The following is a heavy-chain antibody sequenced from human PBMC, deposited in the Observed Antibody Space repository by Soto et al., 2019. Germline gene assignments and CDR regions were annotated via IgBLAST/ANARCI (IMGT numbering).Heavy chain of an antibody. D-gene: IGHD2-21*02. CDR3: AKLLNGVTALDY. CDR2: IKPDGSGE. J-gene: IGHJ4*02. Sequence: PGGSLRLSCTASGITLSRDWMTWVRQAPGRGLEWVASIKPDGSGEYYLDSVKGRFTISRDNTKNSLYLQANSLRAEDTAMYFCAKLLNGVTALDYWGQGTMVTVSS. V-gene: IGHV3-7*01. CDR1: GITLSRDW.